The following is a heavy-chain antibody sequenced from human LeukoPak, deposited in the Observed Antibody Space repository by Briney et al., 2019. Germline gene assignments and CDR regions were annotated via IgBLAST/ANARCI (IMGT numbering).Heavy chain of an antibody. Sequence: ASVKVSCKASGYTFTSYGISWVRQAPGQGLEWMGIINPSGGSTSYAQKFQGRVTMTRDTSTSIVYMELSSLRSEDTAVYYCARDRRYSYLFDYWGQGTLVTVSS. V-gene: IGHV1-46*01. CDR2: INPSGGST. CDR3: ARDRRYSYLFDY. CDR1: GYTFTSYG. J-gene: IGHJ4*02. D-gene: IGHD5-18*01.